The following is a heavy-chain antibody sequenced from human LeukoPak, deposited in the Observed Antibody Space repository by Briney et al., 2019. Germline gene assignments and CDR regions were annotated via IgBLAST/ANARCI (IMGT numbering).Heavy chain of an antibody. J-gene: IGHJ6*02. CDR1: GGSISSSSYY. Sequence: SETLSLTCTVSGGSISSSSYYWGWIRQPPGKGLEWIGYIYYSGSTNYNPSLKSRVTISVDTSKNQFSLKLSSVTAADTAVYYCARGRSGSYYGMDVWGQGATVTVSS. CDR2: IYYSGST. CDR3: ARGRSGSYYGMDV. D-gene: IGHD1-26*01. V-gene: IGHV4-61*05.